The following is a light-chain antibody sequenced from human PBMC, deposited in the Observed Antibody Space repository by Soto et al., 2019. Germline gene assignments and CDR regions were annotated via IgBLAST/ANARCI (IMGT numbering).Light chain of an antibody. CDR3: QQRSNWPS. CDR1: QSVSGSY. V-gene: IGKV3D-20*02. Sequence: EIVLTQSPGTLSLSPGERATVSCRASQSVSGSYLAWYQQKPGQAPRLLIYDASNRATAIPARFSGSGSGTDFTLTISSLEPEDVAVYYCQQRSNWPSFGQGTRLEIK. J-gene: IGKJ5*01. CDR2: DAS.